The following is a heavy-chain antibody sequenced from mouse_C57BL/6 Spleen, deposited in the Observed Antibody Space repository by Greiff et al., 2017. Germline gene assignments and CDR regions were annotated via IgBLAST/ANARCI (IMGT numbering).Heavy chain of an antibody. CDR3: TSDGYYPLDY. D-gene: IGHD2-3*01. J-gene: IGHJ2*01. CDR2: IDPETGGT. Sequence: QVQLQQSGAELVRPGASVTLSCKASGYTFTDYEMHWVKQTPVHGLEWIGAIDPETGGTAYNQKFKGKAILTADKSSSTAYMELRSLTSEDSAVYYCTSDGYYPLDYWGQGTTLTVSS. V-gene: IGHV1-15*01. CDR1: GYTFTDYE.